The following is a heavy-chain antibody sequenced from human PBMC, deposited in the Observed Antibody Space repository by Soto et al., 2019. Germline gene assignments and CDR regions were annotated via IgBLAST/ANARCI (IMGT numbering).Heavy chain of an antibody. CDR2: IYYSGST. CDR3: TRVGDNWNLRLDY. J-gene: IGHJ4*02. D-gene: IGHD1-7*01. CDR1: GGSISSYY. V-gene: IGHV4-59*01. Sequence: QVQLQESGPGLVKPSETLSLTCTVSGGSISSYYWSWIRQPPGKGLEWIGYIYYSGSTNYNPSLKSRVTISVDTSKNQFSLKLSSINAADTAQYYCTRVGDNWNLRLDYWGQGTLVTVSS.